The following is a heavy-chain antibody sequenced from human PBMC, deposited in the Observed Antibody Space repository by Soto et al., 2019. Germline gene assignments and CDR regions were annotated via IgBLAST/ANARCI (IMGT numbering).Heavy chain of an antibody. CDR3: SDEAFRYFDWLAIEY. J-gene: IGHJ4*02. CDR1: GYTFTSYA. Sequence: QVQLVQSGAEVKKPGASVKVSCKASGYTFTSYAMHWVRQAPGQRLEWMGWINAGNGNTKYSQKFQGRVTITRDTSAGTAQMEASSLRSEGKAVYYCSDEAFRYFDWLAIEYWGQGTLVTVSS. CDR2: INAGNGNT. D-gene: IGHD3-9*01. V-gene: IGHV1-3*01.